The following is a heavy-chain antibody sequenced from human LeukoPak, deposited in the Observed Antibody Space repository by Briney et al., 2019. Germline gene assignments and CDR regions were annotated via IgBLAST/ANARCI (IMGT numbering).Heavy chain of an antibody. CDR3: ARDRASSGYYSRAFDI. CDR1: GGSISSYY. CDR2: IYYSGST. V-gene: IGHV4-59*01. D-gene: IGHD3-22*01. J-gene: IGHJ3*02. Sequence: PSETLSLTCTVSGGSISSYYWSWIRQPPGKGLEWIGSIYYSGSTNYNPSLKSRVTISVDTSKNQFSLKLSSVTAADTAVYYCARDRASSGYYSRAFDIWGQGTMVTVSS.